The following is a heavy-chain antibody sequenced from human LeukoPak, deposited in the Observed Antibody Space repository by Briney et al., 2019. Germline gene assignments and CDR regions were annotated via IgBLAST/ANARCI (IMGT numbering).Heavy chain of an antibody. D-gene: IGHD3-22*01. CDR1: GGSFSGYY. Sequence: SETLSLTCAVYGGSFSGYYWSWIRQPPGKGLEWNGEINHSGSTNYNPSLKSRVTISVDTSKNQFSLKLSSVTAADTAVYYCARASYSYDISGWVPFDYWGQGTLVTVSS. J-gene: IGHJ4*02. CDR3: ARASYSYDISGWVPFDY. CDR2: INHSGST. V-gene: IGHV4-34*01.